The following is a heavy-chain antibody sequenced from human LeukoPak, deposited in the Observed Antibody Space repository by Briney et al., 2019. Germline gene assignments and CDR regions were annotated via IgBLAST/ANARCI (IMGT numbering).Heavy chain of an antibody. J-gene: IGHJ4*02. D-gene: IGHD1-1*01. V-gene: IGHV4-39*01. Sequence: SETLSLTCTVSGGSISSSSYYWGWIRQPPGKGLEWIGSIYYSGSTYYNPSLKSRVTISVDTSKNQFSLKLSSVTAADTAVYYCARRTAWIPFDYWGQGTLVTVS. CDR3: ARRTAWIPFDY. CDR2: IYYSGST. CDR1: GGSISSSSYY.